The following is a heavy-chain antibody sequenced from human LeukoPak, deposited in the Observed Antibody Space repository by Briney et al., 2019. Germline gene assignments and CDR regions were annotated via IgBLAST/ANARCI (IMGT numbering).Heavy chain of an antibody. Sequence: GGSLRLSCAASGFTFSGSAMHWVRQASGKGLEWVGRIRSKANSYATAYAASVKGRFTISRDDSKNTAYLQMNSLNTEDTAVYYCTRRSADFDYWGQGTLVTVSS. CDR2: IRSKANSYAT. CDR1: GFTFSGSA. J-gene: IGHJ4*02. CDR3: TRRSADFDY. V-gene: IGHV3-73*01.